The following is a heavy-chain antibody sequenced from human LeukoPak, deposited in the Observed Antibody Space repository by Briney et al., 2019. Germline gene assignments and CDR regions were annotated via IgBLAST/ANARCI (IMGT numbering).Heavy chain of an antibody. CDR1: GFTFSNYA. CDR2: ISGSGEST. D-gene: IGHD2-15*01. Sequence: PGGSLRLSCAASGFTFSNYAMSWVRQAPGRGLEWVSAISGSGESTYYADSVKGRFTISRDNSKYTLHLQMNSLRAEDTAVYHCARQLGYCSDGSCYFDYWGQGTLVTVSS. V-gene: IGHV3-23*01. CDR3: ARQLGYCSDGSCYFDY. J-gene: IGHJ4*02.